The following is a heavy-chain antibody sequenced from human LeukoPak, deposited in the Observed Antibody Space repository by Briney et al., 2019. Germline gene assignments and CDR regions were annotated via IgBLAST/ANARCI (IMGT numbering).Heavy chain of an antibody. D-gene: IGHD6-19*01. J-gene: IGHJ5*02. V-gene: IGHV4-34*01. CDR3: ARHVIAVADMYNWFDP. CDR2: INHSGST. Sequence: SETLSLTCAVYGGSFSGYYWSWIRQPPGKGLEWIGEINHSGSTNYNPSLRSRVTISVDTSKNQFSLKLSSVTAADTAVYYCARHVIAVADMYNWFDPWGQGTLVTVSS. CDR1: GGSFSGYY.